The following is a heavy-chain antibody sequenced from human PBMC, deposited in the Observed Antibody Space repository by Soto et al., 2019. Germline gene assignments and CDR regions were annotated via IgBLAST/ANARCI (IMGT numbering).Heavy chain of an antibody. CDR3: ARRQSPSYMDV. V-gene: IGHV3-23*01. CDR1: GFPLSNFV. CDR2: ITGSGSDT. Sequence: GGSLRLSCAASGFPLSNFVMRWVRRAPGKGLEWVSSITGSGSDTYYADSVKGRFTISRDNSTNTLFLEMNSLGAADTAVYYCARRQSPSYMDVWGKGTTVTVSS. J-gene: IGHJ6*03.